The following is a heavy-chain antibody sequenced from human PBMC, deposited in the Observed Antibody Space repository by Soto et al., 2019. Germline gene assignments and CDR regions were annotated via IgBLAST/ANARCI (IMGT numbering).Heavy chain of an antibody. CDR2: IYYTGST. J-gene: IGHJ4*02. V-gene: IGHV4-59*01. CDR3: ARGRGDTAMAWYY. D-gene: IGHD5-18*01. Sequence: QVQLQESGPGLVKPSETLSLTCTVSGGSISSYYWSWIRQSPGKGLEWIGYIYYTGSTKYNPSLKSRVTTSVDRSKNQFSLKLSSVTAADTAVYYCARGRGDTAMAWYYWGQGTLVTVSS. CDR1: GGSISSYY.